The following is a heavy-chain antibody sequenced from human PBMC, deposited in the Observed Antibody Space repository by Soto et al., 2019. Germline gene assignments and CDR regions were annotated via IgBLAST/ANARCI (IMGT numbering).Heavy chain of an antibody. Sequence: QVQLVQSGAEVKKPGASVKVSCKASGYTFTSYYMHWVRQAPGQGLEWMGIINPSGGSTSYAQKFQVRVTMTRDTSTSTVYMELSSLRSEDTAVYYCARDHGREGGSYSLDYWGQGTLVTVSS. CDR1: GYTFTSYY. V-gene: IGHV1-46*01. D-gene: IGHD1-26*01. CDR3: ARDHGREGGSYSLDY. CDR2: INPSGGST. J-gene: IGHJ4*02.